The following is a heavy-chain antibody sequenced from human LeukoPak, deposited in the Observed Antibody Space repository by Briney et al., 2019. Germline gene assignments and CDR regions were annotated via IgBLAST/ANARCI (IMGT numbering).Heavy chain of an antibody. Sequence: SETLSLTCTVSGVSISSYHWTWIRQPPGEGLEWIGHIYNSGSTNYNPSLRGRVTISLDTSKNQVSLKLSSVTAADTAVYYCARVSNGVDPWGQGTLVTVSS. V-gene: IGHV4-59*01. J-gene: IGHJ5*02. CDR1: GVSISSYH. D-gene: IGHD3-22*01. CDR2: IYNSGST. CDR3: ARVSNGVDP.